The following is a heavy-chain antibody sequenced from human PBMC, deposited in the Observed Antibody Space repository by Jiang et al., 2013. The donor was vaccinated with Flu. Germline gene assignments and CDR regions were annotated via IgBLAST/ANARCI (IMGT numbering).Heavy chain of an antibody. J-gene: IGHJ6*02. CDR1: GFTVSNSY. CDR2: LYSGGST. D-gene: IGHD3-10*01. V-gene: IGHV3-66*01. Sequence: QLVESGGGLVQPGGSLRLSCAASGFTVSNSYMSWVRQAPGKGLEWVSVLYSGGSTYYADSVKGRFTISRDNSKNTLYLQMNSLRAEDTAVYYCARDRSGNNLGMDVWGQGTTVTVSS. CDR3: ARDRSGNNLGMDV.